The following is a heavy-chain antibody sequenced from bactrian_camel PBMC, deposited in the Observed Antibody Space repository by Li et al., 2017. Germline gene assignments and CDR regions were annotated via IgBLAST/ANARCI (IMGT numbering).Heavy chain of an antibody. CDR2: FYTGNGET. CDR3: VRAVDNVFADFGN. Sequence: HVQLVESGGGSVQAGGSLRLSCAASGYTFNTYSWFRQAPGKGLEWLSKFYTGNGETGSADSVKGRFTISQDNAKNMLYLQMNSLKSEDTGLYYCVRAVDNVFADFGNWGQGTQVTVS. V-gene: IGHV3S6*01. CDR1: GYTFNTYS. D-gene: IGHD2*01. J-gene: IGHJ6*01.